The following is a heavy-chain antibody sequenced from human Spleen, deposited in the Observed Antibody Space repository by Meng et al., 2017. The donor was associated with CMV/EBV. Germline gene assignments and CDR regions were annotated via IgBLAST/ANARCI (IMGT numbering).Heavy chain of an antibody. Sequence: GESLKISCAASGFYFGSYWMSWVRQAPGKGLEWVANIKYDGSEKSYAASMKGRFTISRDNAKNSLLLQMSSLRVEDTAVYYCARSYGLNVWGQGTTVTVSS. J-gene: IGHJ6*02. CDR3: ARSYGLNV. CDR2: IKYDGSEK. V-gene: IGHV3-7*01. CDR1: GFYFGSYW.